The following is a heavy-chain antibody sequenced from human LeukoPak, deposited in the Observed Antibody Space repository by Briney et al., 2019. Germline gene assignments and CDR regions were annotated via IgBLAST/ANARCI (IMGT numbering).Heavy chain of an antibody. CDR2: INHSGST. CDR1: GGSFRSYY. J-gene: IGHJ4*02. V-gene: IGHV4-34*01. D-gene: IGHD1-26*01. CDR3: ASDAPGLLGY. Sequence: SETLSLTCAVYGGSFRSYYWNWIRQPPGKGLEWVGEINHSGSTNYNPSLKSRVTVSADTSKNQFSLKVTSVTATDTAVYYCASDAPGLLGYWGQGTLVTVSS.